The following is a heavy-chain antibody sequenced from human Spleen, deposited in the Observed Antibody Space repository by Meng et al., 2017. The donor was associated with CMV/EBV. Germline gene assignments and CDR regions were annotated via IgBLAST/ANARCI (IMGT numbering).Heavy chain of an antibody. CDR2: IWYDGSNE. D-gene: IGHD6-13*01. Sequence: GGSLRLSCAASAVMFSSSGMHWVRQAPGKGLEWVAVIWYDGSNEYYADSVKGRFTFSRDNAKNSLYLQMNSLRAEDTGVYYCAREEAAAAAGLVIWGQGTMVTVSS. CDR1: AVMFSSSG. CDR3: AREEAAAAAGLVI. J-gene: IGHJ3*02. V-gene: IGHV3-33*01.